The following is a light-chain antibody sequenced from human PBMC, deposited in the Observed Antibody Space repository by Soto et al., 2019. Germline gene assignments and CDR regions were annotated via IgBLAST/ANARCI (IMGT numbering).Light chain of an antibody. CDR1: QSVSSN. CDR3: QQRHMWPIT. V-gene: IGKV3-11*01. J-gene: IGKJ5*01. Sequence: TVLTESPGALSLSPGERATRFCGASQSVSSNLAWYPQKPGQAPRLLIYGASTRATGIPDRFSGSGSGTDFTLTLSRLEPEDSAVYYCQQRHMWPITFGQGTRLEF. CDR2: GAS.